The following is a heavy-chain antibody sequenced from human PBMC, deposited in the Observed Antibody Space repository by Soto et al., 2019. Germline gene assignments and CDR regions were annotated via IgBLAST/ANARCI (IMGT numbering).Heavy chain of an antibody. V-gene: IGHV4-59*08. D-gene: IGHD2-15*01. CDR3: ARKDNYYYYMDV. CDR1: GGSISSYY. J-gene: IGHJ6*03. Sequence: SETLSLTCTVSGGSISSYYWSWIRQPPGKGLEWIGYIYYSGSTNYNPSLKSRVTISVDTSKNQFSLKLSSVTAADTAVYYCARKDNYYYYMDVWRKGTTVTV. CDR2: IYYSGST.